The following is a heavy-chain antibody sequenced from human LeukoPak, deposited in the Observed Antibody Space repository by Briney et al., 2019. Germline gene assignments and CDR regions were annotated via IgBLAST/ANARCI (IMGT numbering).Heavy chain of an antibody. Sequence: TGGSLRLSCAASGFTFSSYGMHWVRQAPGKGLEWVAVIWYDGSNKYYADSVKGRFTISRDNSKNTLYLQMNSLRAEDTAVYYCARRTTTFYYYYYMDVWGKGTTVTVSS. D-gene: IGHD1-14*01. J-gene: IGHJ6*03. CDR3: ARRTTTFYYYYYMDV. V-gene: IGHV3-33*01. CDR1: GFTFSSYG. CDR2: IWYDGSNK.